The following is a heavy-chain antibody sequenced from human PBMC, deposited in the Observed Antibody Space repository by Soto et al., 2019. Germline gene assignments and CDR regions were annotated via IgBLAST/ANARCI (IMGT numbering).Heavy chain of an antibody. CDR2: IYYTGST. J-gene: IGHJ4*02. D-gene: IGHD4-17*01. CDR3: TRVGGYYGDYPNFDY. CDR1: GSSISPFY. Sequence: SETLSLTCTVSGSSISPFYWSLIRQPPGKGLEWIGYIYYTGSTKYNPSLKSRVTLSLGTSRNQLSLKLSSVTAADTAVYYCTRVGGYYGDYPNFDYWGPGTLFTVYS. V-gene: IGHV4-59*01.